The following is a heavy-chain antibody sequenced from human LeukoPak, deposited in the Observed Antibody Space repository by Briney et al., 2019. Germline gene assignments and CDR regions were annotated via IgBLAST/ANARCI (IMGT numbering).Heavy chain of an antibody. CDR1: GFTFSNYD. D-gene: IGHD3-10*01. CDR3: AREDASGSYWVY. V-gene: IGHV3-48*03. CDR2: ISKSGTTI. J-gene: IGHJ4*02. Sequence: GGSLRLSCAVSGFTFSNYDMNWVRHAPGKGLEWVSYISKSGTTIYYGDSVKGRFTISRDNAKNSLYLQMNSLRAEDTAVYYCAREDASGSYWVYWGQGTLVTVSS.